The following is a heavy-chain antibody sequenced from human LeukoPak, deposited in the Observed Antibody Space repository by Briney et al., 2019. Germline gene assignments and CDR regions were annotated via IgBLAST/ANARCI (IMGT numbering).Heavy chain of an antibody. CDR3: ARWLRGYCSSTSCYEGLDY. CDR1: GYTFTGYY. J-gene: IGHJ4*02. D-gene: IGHD2-2*01. Sequence: ASVKVSCKASGYTFTGYYMHWVRQASGQGLEWMGWINPNSGGTNYAQKFQGRVTMTRDTSISTAYMELSRLRSDDTAVYYCARWLRGYCSSTSCYEGLDYWGQGTLVTVSS. V-gene: IGHV1-2*02. CDR2: INPNSGGT.